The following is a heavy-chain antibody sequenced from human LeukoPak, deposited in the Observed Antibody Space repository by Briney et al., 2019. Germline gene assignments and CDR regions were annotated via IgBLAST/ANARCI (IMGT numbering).Heavy chain of an antibody. V-gene: IGHV1-18*01. CDR3: ARDYWYSGYDFGLAY. D-gene: IGHD5-12*01. CDR1: GYTFTSYG. J-gene: IGHJ4*02. Sequence: ASVKVSCKASGYTFTSYGISWVRQAPGQGLEWMGWISAYNGNTNYAQKLQGRVTMTTDTSTSTAYMELSSLRSEDTAVYYCARDYWYSGYDFGLAYWGQGTLVTVSS. CDR2: ISAYNGNT.